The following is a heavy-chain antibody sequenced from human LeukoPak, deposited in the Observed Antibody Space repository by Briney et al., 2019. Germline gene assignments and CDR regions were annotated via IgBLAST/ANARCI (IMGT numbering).Heavy chain of an antibody. D-gene: IGHD2-2*01. CDR2: FDPEDGET. J-gene: IGHJ5*02. Sequence: AAVKVSCKVSGYTFTGFAMHWVRQAPGQGLEWMGGFDPEDGETIYAQKFQGRVIMSEDTSTDTAYMELSSLRSEDTAVYYCARVEPYCRSASCYSGGNWFDPWGQGTLVTVSS. CDR1: GYTFTGFA. CDR3: ARVEPYCRSASCYSGGNWFDP. V-gene: IGHV1-24*01.